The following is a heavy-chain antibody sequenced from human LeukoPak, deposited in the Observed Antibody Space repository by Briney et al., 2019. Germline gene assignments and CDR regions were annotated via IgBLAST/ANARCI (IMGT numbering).Heavy chain of an antibody. CDR1: GFTFSSYG. J-gene: IGHJ6*02. D-gene: IGHD3-10*01. CDR2: ISYDGSNK. V-gene: IGHV3-30*18. CDR3: AKDLGFGDYYYGMDV. Sequence: PGGFLRLSCAASGFTFSSYGMHWVRQAPGKGLEWVAVISYDGSNKYYADSVKGRFTISRDNSKNTLYLQMNSLRAEDTAVYYCAKDLGFGDYYYGMDVWGQGTTVTVSS.